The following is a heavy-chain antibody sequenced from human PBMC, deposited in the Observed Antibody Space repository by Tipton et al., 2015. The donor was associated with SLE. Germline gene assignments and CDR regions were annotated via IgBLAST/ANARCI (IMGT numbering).Heavy chain of an antibody. J-gene: IGHJ6*03. CDR1: GGSISSSSYY. CDR2: IYYSGNT. CDR3: ARVGHGFDDSGYNSHYYYYMDV. D-gene: IGHD3-22*01. V-gene: IGHV4-39*07. Sequence: TLSLTCTVSGGSISSSSYYWGWIRQPPGKGLEWIGTIYYSGNTYYNPSLKSRVTISVDTSKNQFSLRLSSATAADTAVYYCARVGHGFDDSGYNSHYYYYMDVWGKGTTVTVSS.